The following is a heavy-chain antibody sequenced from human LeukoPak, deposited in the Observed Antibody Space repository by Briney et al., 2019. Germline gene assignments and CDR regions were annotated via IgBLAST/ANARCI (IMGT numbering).Heavy chain of an antibody. CDR2: LYNGGST. CDR1: GGSISSYS. Sequence: SETLSLTCTVSGGSISSYSCIWIRQPPGRGLEWIGYLYNGGSTSYNPSLKSRVTVSVGTSKNQFSLRLRAVPAADTAVYYCAGHSGSGWFDPWGQGALVTVSS. CDR3: AGHSGSGWFDP. D-gene: IGHD3-10*01. J-gene: IGHJ5*02. V-gene: IGHV4-59*08.